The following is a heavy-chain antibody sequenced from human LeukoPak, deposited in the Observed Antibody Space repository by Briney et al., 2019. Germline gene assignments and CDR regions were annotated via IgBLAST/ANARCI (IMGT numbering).Heavy chain of an antibody. V-gene: IGHV4-4*07. CDR2: IYTSGST. CDR1: GGSISSYY. CDR3: ARRRGTGSSSSFDY. D-gene: IGHD6-6*01. J-gene: IGHJ4*02. Sequence: SETLSLTCTVSGGSISSYYWSWIRQPAGKGLEWIGRIYTSGSTNYNPSLKSRVTMSVDTSKNQFTLKLSSVTAADTAVYYCARRRGTGSSSSFDYWGQGTLVTVSS.